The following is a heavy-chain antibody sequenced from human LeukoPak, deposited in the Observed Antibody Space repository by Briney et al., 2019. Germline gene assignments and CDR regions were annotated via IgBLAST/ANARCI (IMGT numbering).Heavy chain of an antibody. D-gene: IGHD2-2*01. CDR3: ASTPRVPAAFFDY. J-gene: IGHJ4*02. V-gene: IGHV4-39*07. CDR2: IYYSGST. CDR1: GGSISSSSYY. Sequence: SETLSLTCTVSGGSISSSSYYWGWIRQPPGKGLEWIGSIYYSGSTYYNPSLKSRVTISVDTSKNQFSLKLSSVTAADTAVYYCASTPRVPAAFFDYWGQGTLVTVSS.